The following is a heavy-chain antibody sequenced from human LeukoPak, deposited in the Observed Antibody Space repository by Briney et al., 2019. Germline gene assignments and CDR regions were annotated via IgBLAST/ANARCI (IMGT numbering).Heavy chain of an antibody. Sequence: GASVKVSCKASGYTFTSYAMNWVRQAPGQGLEWMGWINTNTGNPTYAQGFTGRFVFSLDTSVSTAYLQISSLKAEDTAVYYCARGYLLWFGVSLYGMDVWGQGTTVTVSS. CDR3: ARGYLLWFGVSLYGMDV. J-gene: IGHJ6*02. D-gene: IGHD3-10*01. CDR2: INTNTGNP. V-gene: IGHV7-4-1*02. CDR1: GYTFTSYA.